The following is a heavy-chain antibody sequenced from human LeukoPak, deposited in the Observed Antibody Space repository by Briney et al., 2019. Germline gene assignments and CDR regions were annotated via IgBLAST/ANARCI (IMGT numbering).Heavy chain of an antibody. CDR3: ARYYYAQGGYFDY. Sequence: SQTFSLTCAISGDSVSNTIAAWNWIRQSPSRGLEWLGRTYYRSKWSYDYALSVKSRIIINADTSKNHFSLQLSSVTPEDTAVYYCARYYYAQGGYFDYWGQGTLVSVSS. V-gene: IGHV6-1*01. CDR2: TYYRSKWSY. D-gene: IGHD3-10*01. J-gene: IGHJ4*02. CDR1: GDSVSNTIAA.